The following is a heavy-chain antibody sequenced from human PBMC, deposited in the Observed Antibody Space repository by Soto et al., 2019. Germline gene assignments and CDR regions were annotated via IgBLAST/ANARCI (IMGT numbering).Heavy chain of an antibody. CDR1: GGTFNGYG. Sequence: QVQLVQSGAVVKKPGSSVEVSCKASGGTFNGYGISWVRQAPGQGLEWMGGTVPVFDTSKYAPRFQGRVTITTDKTTSTAYMELSSVRSEDTASYFCARGVSNSGAYYTGLSAYNLGGKGTLVIVSS. J-gene: IGHJ3*01. CDR2: TVPVFDTS. D-gene: IGHD3-10*01. CDR3: ARGVSNSGAYYTGLSAYNL. V-gene: IGHV1-69*06.